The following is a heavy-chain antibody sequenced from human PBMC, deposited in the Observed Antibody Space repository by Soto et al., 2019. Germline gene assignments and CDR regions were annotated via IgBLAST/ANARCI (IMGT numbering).Heavy chain of an antibody. J-gene: IGHJ6*02. CDR3: AKGGLGYYYYGMDV. CDR1: GFTFSSYA. Sequence: EVQLLESGGGLVQPGGSLRLSCAASGFTFSSYAMSWVRQAPGKGLEWVSAISGSGGSTYYADSVKGRFTISRDNSKNPLDLQMNSLRAEDTAVDYCAKGGLGYYYYGMDVWGQGTTVTVSS. V-gene: IGHV3-23*01. CDR2: ISGSGGST.